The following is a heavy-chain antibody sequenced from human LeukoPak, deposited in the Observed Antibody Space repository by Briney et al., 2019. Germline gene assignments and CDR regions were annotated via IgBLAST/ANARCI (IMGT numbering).Heavy chain of an antibody. V-gene: IGHV3-53*01. CDR2: IYIGGST. D-gene: IGHD3-10*01. J-gene: IGHJ4*02. Sequence: GGSLRLSCAASGFSVTSNYMNWVRQAPGKGLEWVSVIYIGGSTYYADSVKGRFTISRDNSKNTLYLQLNSLSAGDTAVYYCAFVGSPSGRVYWGQGTLVTVSS. CDR3: AFVGSPSGRVY. CDR1: GFSVTSNY.